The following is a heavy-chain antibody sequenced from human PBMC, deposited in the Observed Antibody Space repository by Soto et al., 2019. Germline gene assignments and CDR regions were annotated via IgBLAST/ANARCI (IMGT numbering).Heavy chain of an antibody. CDR2: ISGSGGST. V-gene: IGHV3-23*01. CDR1: GFTVSSYA. CDR3: AIPRGLHYYYDSSGYFDY. Sequence: EVQLLESGGGLVQPGGSLRLSCAASGFTVSSYAMSWVRQAPGKGLEWVSAISGSGGSTYYADSVKGRFTISRDNSKNTLYLQMNSLRAEDTAVYYCAIPRGLHYYYDSSGYFDYWGQGTLVTVSS. D-gene: IGHD3-22*01. J-gene: IGHJ4*02.